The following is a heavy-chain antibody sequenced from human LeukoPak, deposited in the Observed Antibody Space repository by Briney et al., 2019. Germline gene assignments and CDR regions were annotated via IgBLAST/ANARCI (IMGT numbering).Heavy chain of an antibody. CDR2: ISGSGGST. Sequence: RGSLRLSCAASGFTFSSYAMSWVRQALGEGLEWVSAISGSGGSTYYADSVKGRFTISRDNSKNTLYLQMNSLRAEDTAVYYCAKLYSSCDYYYYCGMDVWGQGRTVSV. CDR3: AKLYSSCDYYYYCGMDV. D-gene: IGHD6-13*01. CDR1: GFTFSSYA. V-gene: IGHV3-23*01. J-gene: IGHJ6*02.